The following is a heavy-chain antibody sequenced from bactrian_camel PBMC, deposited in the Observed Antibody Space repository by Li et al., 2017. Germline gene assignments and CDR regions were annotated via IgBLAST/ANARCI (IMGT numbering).Heavy chain of an antibody. J-gene: IGHJ4*01. Sequence: HVQLVESGGGSVQAGGSLRLSCAASTVILCMGWFRQAPGKEREGVVAIDSAGGTLYADSVKGRFTVSKDCAKNIVYLQMNSLKPEDTAMYYCAADYGECTVASSDLRMVDYWGQGTQVTVS. V-gene: IGHV3S53*01. CDR2: IDSAGGT. CDR1: TVILC. D-gene: IGHD6*01. CDR3: AADYGECTVASSDLRMVDY.